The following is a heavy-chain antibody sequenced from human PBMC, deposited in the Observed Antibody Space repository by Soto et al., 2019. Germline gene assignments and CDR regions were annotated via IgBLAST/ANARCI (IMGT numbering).Heavy chain of an antibody. CDR2: IYYSGST. Sequence: PSGTLSLTCTVSGGSISSGDYYWSWIRQPPGKGLEWIGYIYYSGSTYYNPSLKSRVTISVDTSKNQFSLKLSSVTAADTAVYYCARVDSYGSVFDYWGQGTLVTVSS. CDR3: ARVDSYGSVFDY. V-gene: IGHV4-30-4*01. CDR1: GGSISSGDYY. J-gene: IGHJ4*02. D-gene: IGHD5-18*01.